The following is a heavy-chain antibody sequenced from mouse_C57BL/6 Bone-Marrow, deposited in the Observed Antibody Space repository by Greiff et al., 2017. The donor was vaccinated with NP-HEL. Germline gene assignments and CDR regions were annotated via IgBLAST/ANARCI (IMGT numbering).Heavy chain of an antibody. D-gene: IGHD2-3*01. Sequence: VQLQQPGAELVMPGASVKLSCKASGYTFTSYWMHWVKQRPGQGLEWIGEIDPSDSYTNYNQKFKGKSTLTVDKSSSTAYMQLSSLTSEDSAVYYCERSGGYYAGFAYWGQGTLVTVSA. CDR2: IDPSDSYT. V-gene: IGHV1-69*01. CDR1: GYTFTSYW. J-gene: IGHJ3*01. CDR3: ERSGGYYAGFAY.